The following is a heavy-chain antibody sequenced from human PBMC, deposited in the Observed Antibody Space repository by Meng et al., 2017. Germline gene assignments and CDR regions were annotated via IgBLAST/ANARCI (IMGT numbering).Heavy chain of an antibody. V-gene: IGHV1-2*06. CDR1: GYTFTGYY. J-gene: IGHJ3*02. CDR3: ASSVWFGELFVPTDAFDI. CDR2: INPNSGGT. Sequence: ASVKVSCKASGYTFTGYYMHWVRQAPGQGLEWMGRINPNSGGTNYAQKFQGRVTMTRDTSISTAYMELSRLRSDDTAVYYCASSVWFGELFVPTDAFDIWGQGTMVTVSS. D-gene: IGHD3-10*01.